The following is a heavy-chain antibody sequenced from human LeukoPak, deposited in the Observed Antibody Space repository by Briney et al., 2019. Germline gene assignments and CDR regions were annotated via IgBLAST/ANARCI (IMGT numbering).Heavy chain of an antibody. V-gene: IGHV3-30-3*01. CDR3: ARDHVGIAAAGTYFDY. J-gene: IGHJ4*02. CDR1: GFTFSSYA. D-gene: IGHD6-13*01. Sequence: GGSLRLSCAASGFTFSSYAMHWVRQAPGKGLEWVAVISYDGSNKYYADSVKGRFTISRDNSKNTLYLQMNSLGAEDTAVYYCARDHVGIAAAGTYFDYWGQGTLVTVSS. CDR2: ISYDGSNK.